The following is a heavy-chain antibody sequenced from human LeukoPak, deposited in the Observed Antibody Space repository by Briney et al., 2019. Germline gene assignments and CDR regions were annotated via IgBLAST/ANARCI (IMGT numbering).Heavy chain of an antibody. Sequence: GASVKVSCKASGYTFTSYAMHWVRQAPGQRLEWMGWINAGNGNTKYSQKFQGRVTITRDTSASTAYMELGSLRSDDTAVYYCARDPSPYYDILTGYLVGAFDIWGQGTMVSVSS. J-gene: IGHJ3*02. CDR1: GYTFTSYA. V-gene: IGHV1-3*01. D-gene: IGHD3-9*01. CDR3: ARDPSPYYDILTGYLVGAFDI. CDR2: INAGNGNT.